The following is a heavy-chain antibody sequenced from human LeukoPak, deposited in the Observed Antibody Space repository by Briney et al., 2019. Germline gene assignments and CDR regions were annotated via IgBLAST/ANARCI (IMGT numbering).Heavy chain of an antibody. CDR3: AGGYSSGWPPGY. CDR2: IIPILGIA. CDR1: GYTFTSYG. J-gene: IGHJ4*02. D-gene: IGHD6-19*01. Sequence: SVKVSCKASGYTFTSYGISWVRQAPGQGLEWMGRIIPILGIANYAQKFQGRVTITADKSTSTAYMELSSLRPEDTAVYYCAGGYSSGWPPGYWGQGTLVTVSS. V-gene: IGHV1-69*04.